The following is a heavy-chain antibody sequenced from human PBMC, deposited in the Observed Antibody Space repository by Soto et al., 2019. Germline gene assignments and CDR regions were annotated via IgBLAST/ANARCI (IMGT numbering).Heavy chain of an antibody. J-gene: IGHJ5*02. CDR1: GGSISSVSYY. CDR2: IYNSGST. V-gene: IGHV4-31*03. CDR3: ARDPAP. Sequence: QVQLQESGQGLVKASQTLSLTCTVSGGSISSVSYYCSWIRQHPGKGLDWIGYIYNSGSTYYNPSLKRRFTIAADTSKNQFSLKLSSVTSANTAVYYCARDPAPWGQGPLVNVS.